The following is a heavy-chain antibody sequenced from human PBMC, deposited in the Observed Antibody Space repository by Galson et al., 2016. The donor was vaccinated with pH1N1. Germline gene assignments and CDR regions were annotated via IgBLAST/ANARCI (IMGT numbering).Heavy chain of an antibody. CDR2: ISWNSGSI. D-gene: IGHD5-24*01. J-gene: IGHJ1*01. V-gene: IGHV3-9*01. CDR3: AKLDGYNWGYFQY. CDR1: GFTFDDYA. Sequence: SLRLSCAASGFTFDDYAMHWVRQAPGKGLEWVSGISWNSGSIGYADSVKGRFTISRDNAKNSLYLQMNSLRAEDTALYYCAKLDGYNWGYFQYWGQGTLVTVSS.